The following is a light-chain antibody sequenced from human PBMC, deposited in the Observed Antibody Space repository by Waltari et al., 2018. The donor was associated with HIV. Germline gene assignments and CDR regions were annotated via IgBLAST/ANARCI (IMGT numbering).Light chain of an antibody. J-gene: IGLJ2*01. Sequence: SYELTQPPSVSVSPGQTARITCSGDALPKKYTYWYQQRSGQAPVLLIYEDTKRSSGIPERFSASSSGTMATLTISGAQVEDEADYYCYSTDISGDQRVFGGGTKLAVL. CDR2: EDT. V-gene: IGLV3-10*01. CDR1: ALPKKY. CDR3: YSTDISGDQRV.